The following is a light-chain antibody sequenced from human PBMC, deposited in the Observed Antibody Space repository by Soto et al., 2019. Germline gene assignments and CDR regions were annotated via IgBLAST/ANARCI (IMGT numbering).Light chain of an antibody. CDR2: VNN. Sequence: QSVLTQPPSVSGAPGQRDTISCTGSSSNIGAGYDVHWYQQVTGTAPKLLIYVNNNRPSGVPDRFSGSKSGTSASLVITGLQAEDEADYYCQSYDSSLSASVFGGGTQLTVL. CDR3: QSYDSSLSASV. J-gene: IGLJ3*02. CDR1: SSNIGAGYD. V-gene: IGLV1-40*01.